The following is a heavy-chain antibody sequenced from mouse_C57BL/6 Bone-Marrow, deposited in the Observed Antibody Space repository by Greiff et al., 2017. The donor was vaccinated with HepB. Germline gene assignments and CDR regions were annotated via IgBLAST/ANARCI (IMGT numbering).Heavy chain of an antibody. D-gene: IGHD2-2*01. CDR1: GYTFTSYW. Sequence: SGAELVRPGSSVKLSCKASGYTFTSYWMPWVKQRPIQGLEWIGNIDPSDSETHYNQKFKDKATLTVDKSSSTAYMQLSSLTSEDSAVSYCARGYDPAWFAYWGQGTLVTVSA. V-gene: IGHV1-52*01. CDR2: IDPSDSET. J-gene: IGHJ3*01. CDR3: ARGYDPAWFAY.